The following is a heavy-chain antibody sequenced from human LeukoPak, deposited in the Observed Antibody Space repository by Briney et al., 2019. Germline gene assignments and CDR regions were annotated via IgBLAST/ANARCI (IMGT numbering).Heavy chain of an antibody. D-gene: IGHD4-17*01. CDR3: ARGGDYGDYVFHY. Sequence: SETLSLTCAVYGGSFSDYYWTWIRQPPGKGLEWIGEIYHSGSTNYNPSLKSRVTISVDTSKNQFSLKLYSVTAADTAVYYCARGGDYGDYVFHYWGQGTLVTVSS. CDR2: IYHSGST. CDR1: GGSFSDYY. V-gene: IGHV4-34*01. J-gene: IGHJ4*02.